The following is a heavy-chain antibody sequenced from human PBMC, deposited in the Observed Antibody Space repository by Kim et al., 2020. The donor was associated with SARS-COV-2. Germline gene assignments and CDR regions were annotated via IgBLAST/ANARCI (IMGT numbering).Heavy chain of an antibody. J-gene: IGHJ4*02. CDR2: IYYSGST. D-gene: IGHD2-2*01. CDR3: ARQGGYCSSTSCYDFDY. V-gene: IGHV4-39*01. Sequence: SETLSLTCTVSGGSISSSSYYWGWIRQPPGKGLEWIGSIYYSGSTYYNPSLKSRVTISVDTSKNQFSLKLSSVTAADTAVYYCARQGGYCSSTSCYDFDYWGQGTLVTVSS. CDR1: GGSISSSSYY.